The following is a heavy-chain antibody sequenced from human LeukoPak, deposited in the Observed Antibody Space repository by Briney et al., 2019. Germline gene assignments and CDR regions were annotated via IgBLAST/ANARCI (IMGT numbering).Heavy chain of an antibody. CDR2: IYHSEST. V-gene: IGHV4-30-2*01. CDR3: ARVKRPEGYCSSTSCYTFES. D-gene: IGHD2-2*01. CDR1: GGSITSDGYL. J-gene: IGHJ4*02. Sequence: PSQTLSLTCTVSGGSITSDGYLWSWIRQPPGKGLEWIGYIYHSESTFYNPSLKSRLSISVGRSRFELSLRLSSVTAADTAVYYCARVKRPEGYCSSTSCYTFESWGQGILVTVSS.